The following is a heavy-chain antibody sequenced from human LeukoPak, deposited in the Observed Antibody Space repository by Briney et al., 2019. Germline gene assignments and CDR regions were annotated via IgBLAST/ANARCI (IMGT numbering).Heavy chain of an antibody. CDR2: IKQDGSEK. V-gene: IGHV3-7*01. J-gene: IGHJ4*02. Sequence: GGSLRLSCAASGFTFSSYAMSWVRQAPGKGLEWVANIKQDGSEKYYVDSVKGRFTISRDNAKNSLSLQMNGLRVEDTAVYYCARAGSFWHYVYWGQGTLVTVSS. CDR3: ARAGSFWHYVY. CDR1: GFTFSSYA. D-gene: IGHD1-7*01.